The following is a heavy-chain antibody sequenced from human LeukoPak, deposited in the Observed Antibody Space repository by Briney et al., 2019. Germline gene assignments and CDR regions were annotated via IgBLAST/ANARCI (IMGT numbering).Heavy chain of an antibody. CDR2: IFYSGST. J-gene: IGHJ5*02. CDR1: SGSISTSNYY. Sequence: PSETLSLTCTVSSGSISTSNYYWGWVRQPPGKALEWIGNIFYSGSTYYNPSLKSRVTISVDTSKNQFSLNLSSVTATDTAVYYCASVRYFDCLFDPWGQGTLVTVSS. CDR3: ASVRYFDCLFDP. D-gene: IGHD3-9*01. V-gene: IGHV4-39*01.